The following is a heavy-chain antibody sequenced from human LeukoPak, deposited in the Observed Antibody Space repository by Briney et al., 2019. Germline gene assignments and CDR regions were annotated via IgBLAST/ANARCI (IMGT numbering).Heavy chain of an antibody. CDR3: AKGGLGSDILTTCDP. CDR2: ISGGAGST. J-gene: IGHJ5*02. CDR1: GFTVSSNY. Sequence: GGSLRLSCAASGFTVSSNYMSWVRQAPGKGLEWVSGISGGAGSTYYTDSVKGRFTISRDNSNNALYLQMNSLRAEDTAVYYCAKGGLGSDILTTCDPWGQGTLVTVSS. D-gene: IGHD3-9*01. V-gene: IGHV3-23*01.